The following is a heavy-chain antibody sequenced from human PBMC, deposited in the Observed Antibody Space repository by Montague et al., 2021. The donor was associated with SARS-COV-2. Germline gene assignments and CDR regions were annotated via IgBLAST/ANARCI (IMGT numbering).Heavy chain of an antibody. D-gene: IGHD6-6*01. J-gene: IGHJ3*01. CDR3: AKDLVLRAARPDALDV. V-gene: IGHV3-48*04. CDR1: GFTFSSYS. CDR2: ISSSTNII. Sequence: SLRLSYAASGFTFSSYSVNWVRQAPGKGLEWISYISSSTNIIYYADSVKGRFTISRDSARNSLYLQMNSLRVDDTAVYYCAKDLVLRAARPDALDVWGQGTVVTVSS.